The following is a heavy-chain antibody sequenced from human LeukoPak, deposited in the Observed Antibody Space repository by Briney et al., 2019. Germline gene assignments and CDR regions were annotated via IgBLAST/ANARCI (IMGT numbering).Heavy chain of an antibody. J-gene: IGHJ6*02. D-gene: IGHD2-2*01. CDR3: ARVTGEIVVVPAAMSVYYYSMDV. Sequence: GASVTVSCKASGYRFTSYDMHWVRQAPGQGLEGMGIINPSGGSTSYAQRFQGRVTMTTDTSTSTAYMELRSLRSDDTAVYYCARVTGEIVVVPAAMSVYYYSMDVWGQGTTVTVSS. CDR2: INPSGGST. V-gene: IGHV1-46*01. CDR1: GYRFTSYD.